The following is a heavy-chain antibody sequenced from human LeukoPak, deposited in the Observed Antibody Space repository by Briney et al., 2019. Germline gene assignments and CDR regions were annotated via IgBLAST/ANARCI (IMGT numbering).Heavy chain of an antibody. J-gene: IGHJ4*02. D-gene: IGHD3-22*01. V-gene: IGHV3-30-3*01. CDR2: ISYDGSNK. CDR1: GFTFSSYA. CDR3: ARDGTMIVVVIICFFDY. Sequence: PGRSLRLSCAASGFTFSSYAMHWVRQAPGKGLEWVAVISYDGSNKYYADSVKGRFTISRDNSKSTLYLQMNSLRAEDTAVYYCARDGTMIVVVIICFFDYWGQGTLVTVSS.